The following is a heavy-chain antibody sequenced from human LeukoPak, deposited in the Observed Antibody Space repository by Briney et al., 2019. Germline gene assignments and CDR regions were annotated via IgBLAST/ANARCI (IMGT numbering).Heavy chain of an antibody. V-gene: IGHV3-7*01. CDR2: IKQDGSEK. CDR1: GCTFSSYC. J-gene: IGHJ4*02. Sequence: AGSLRLSCAASGCTFSSYCMSWVRQAPGKGLEWVANIKQDGSEKYYVDSVNGRITITRDNAKNSLYLQMKRLRAEETAVYYCARGRGWYGGDYWGQGTLVTVSS. D-gene: IGHD6-19*01. CDR3: ARGRGWYGGDY.